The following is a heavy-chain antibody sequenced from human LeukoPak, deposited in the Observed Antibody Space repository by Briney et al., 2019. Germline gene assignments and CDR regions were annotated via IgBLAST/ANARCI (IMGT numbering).Heavy chain of an antibody. CDR3: ARGYDSSGYYPFRPTDY. CDR1: GFTVSSNY. J-gene: IGHJ4*02. CDR2: IYSGGST. D-gene: IGHD3-22*01. Sequence: PGGSLRLSCAASGFTVSSNYMSWVRQAPGKGLEWVSVIYSGGSTYYADSVKGRFTISRDNSKNTLYLQMNSLRAEDTAVYYCARGYDSSGYYPFRPTDYWGQGTLVTVSS. V-gene: IGHV3-66*01.